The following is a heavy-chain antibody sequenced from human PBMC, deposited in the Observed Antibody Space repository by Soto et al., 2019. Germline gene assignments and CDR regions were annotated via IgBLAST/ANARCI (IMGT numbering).Heavy chain of an antibody. CDR1: GYTFTSYY. CDR2: INPSGGST. V-gene: IGHV1-46*01. Sequence: GASVKVSCKASGYTFTSYYMHWVRQAPGQGLEWMGIINPSGGSTSYAQKFQGRVTMTRDTSTSTVYMELSSLRSEDTAVYYCAVTYSSSKRRSIYYGMDVWGQGTTVTVSS. CDR3: AVTYSSSKRRSIYYGMDV. J-gene: IGHJ6*02. D-gene: IGHD6-6*01.